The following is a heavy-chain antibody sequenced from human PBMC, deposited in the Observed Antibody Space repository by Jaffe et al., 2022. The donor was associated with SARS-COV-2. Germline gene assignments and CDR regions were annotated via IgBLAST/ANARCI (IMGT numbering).Heavy chain of an antibody. Sequence: QVQLVQSGAEVKKPGASVKVSCKASGYTFTNYGISWVRQAPGQGLEWMGWISPYNGNTNHAQTLQGRVTMTTDTSTSTAYMELRSLRSDDTAVYYCARGGLGYCSGGSCPQNWFDPWGQGTLVTVSS. J-gene: IGHJ5*02. CDR3: ARGGLGYCSGGSCPQNWFDP. CDR2: ISPYNGNT. V-gene: IGHV1-18*01. D-gene: IGHD2-15*01. CDR1: GYTFTNYG.